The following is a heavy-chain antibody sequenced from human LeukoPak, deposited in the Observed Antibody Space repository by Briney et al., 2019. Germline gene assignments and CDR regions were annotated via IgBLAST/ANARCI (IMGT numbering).Heavy chain of an antibody. Sequence: SETLSLTCTVSGGSISSYYWSWIRQPPGKGLEWIGYIYYSGSTNYNPSLKSRVIISVDTSKNQFSLKLSSVTAADTAVYYCARAEGYCSGGSCYSGFDYWGQGTLVTVSS. CDR1: GGSISSYY. D-gene: IGHD2-15*01. CDR3: ARAEGYCSGGSCYSGFDY. J-gene: IGHJ4*02. V-gene: IGHV4-59*01. CDR2: IYYSGST.